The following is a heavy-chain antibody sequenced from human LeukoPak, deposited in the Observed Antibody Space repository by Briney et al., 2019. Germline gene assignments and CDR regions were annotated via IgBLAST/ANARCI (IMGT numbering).Heavy chain of an antibody. Sequence: SVKVSCKASGGTFSSYAISWVRQAPGQGLEWMGGIIPIFGTANYAQKFQGRVTITADESASIAYMELSSLRSEDTAVYYCARANWANDAFDIWGQGTMVTVSS. CDR1: GGTFSSYA. V-gene: IGHV1-69*01. J-gene: IGHJ3*02. D-gene: IGHD7-27*01. CDR2: IIPIFGTA. CDR3: ARANWANDAFDI.